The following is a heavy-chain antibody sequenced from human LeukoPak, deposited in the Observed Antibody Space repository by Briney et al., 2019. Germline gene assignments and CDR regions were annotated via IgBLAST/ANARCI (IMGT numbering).Heavy chain of an antibody. Sequence: GGSLRLSCAASGFTFSGFGMNWVRQAPGKGLEWVSSVSRSSSDTYYADSVKGRFTISRDNAKNSLYLQMNSLRAEDTAVYYCARDKYDVVAASHWGQGTLVTVSS. CDR2: VSRSSSDT. J-gene: IGHJ4*02. CDR1: GFTFSGFG. CDR3: ARDKYDVVAASH. V-gene: IGHV3-21*01. D-gene: IGHD2-15*01.